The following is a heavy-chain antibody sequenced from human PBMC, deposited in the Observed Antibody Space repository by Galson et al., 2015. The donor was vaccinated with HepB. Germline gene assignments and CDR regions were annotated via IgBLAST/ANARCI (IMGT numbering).Heavy chain of an antibody. D-gene: IGHD3-22*01. J-gene: IGHJ3*02. CDR3: ARNLYYDSSGYYYPRDAFDI. Sequence: SLRLSCAASGFTFSSYAMHWVRQAPGKGLEWVAVISYDGSNKYYADSVKGRFTISRDNSKNTLCLQMNSLRAEDTAVYYCARNLYYDSSGYYYPRDAFDIWGQGTMVTVSS. CDR2: ISYDGSNK. V-gene: IGHV3-30-3*01. CDR1: GFTFSSYA.